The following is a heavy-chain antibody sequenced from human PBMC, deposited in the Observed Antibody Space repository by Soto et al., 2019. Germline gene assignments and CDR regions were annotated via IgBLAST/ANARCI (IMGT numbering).Heavy chain of an antibody. CDR1: GFTFSDYA. Sequence: VQLVESGGGVVQPGRSLRLSCAASGFTFSDYAMHWVRQAPGKGLEWVAVVSHDGRNTHYADSVKGRFTISRGSSKNTGSPEMTSLRAEDTAVYYCAKGGRQWLVTSDFNYWGQGALVTVSS. J-gene: IGHJ4*02. D-gene: IGHD6-19*01. CDR3: AKGGRQWLVTSDFNY. V-gene: IGHV3-30*18. CDR2: VSHDGRNT.